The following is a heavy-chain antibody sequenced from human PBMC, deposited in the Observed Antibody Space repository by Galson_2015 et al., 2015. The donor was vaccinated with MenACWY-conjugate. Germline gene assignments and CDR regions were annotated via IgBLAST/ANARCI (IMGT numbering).Heavy chain of an antibody. CDR3: ARRHRSSGSCFFDY. Sequence: SETLSLTCTVSGGSISSYYLSWIRQPPGKGLEWIGYIYYSGTTKYNPSLKSRVTISADTSKNQFSLRLNSVTAADTAVYYCARRHRSSGSCFFDYWGQGSLVTVSS. J-gene: IGHJ4*02. D-gene: IGHD2-15*01. CDR1: GGSISSYY. CDR2: IYYSGTT. V-gene: IGHV4-59*08.